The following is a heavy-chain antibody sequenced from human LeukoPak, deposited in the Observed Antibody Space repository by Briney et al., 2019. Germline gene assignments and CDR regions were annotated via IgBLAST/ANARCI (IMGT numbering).Heavy chain of an antibody. CDR2: ISSSSSYI. CDR3: ARVILGTFDI. Sequence: GGSLRLSCAASGFTFSSYSMNWVRQAPGKGLEWVSSISSSSSYIYYADSVKGRFTISRDNAKNSIYLQMNSLRAEDTAVYYCARVILGTFDIWGQGTMVTVSS. V-gene: IGHV3-21*01. J-gene: IGHJ3*02. D-gene: IGHD3/OR15-3a*01. CDR1: GFTFSSYS.